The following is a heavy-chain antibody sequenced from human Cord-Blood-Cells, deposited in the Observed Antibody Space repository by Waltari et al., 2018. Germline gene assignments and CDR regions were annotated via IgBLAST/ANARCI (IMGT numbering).Heavy chain of an antibody. CDR1: GGSFSGYY. CDR3: ASPSSHGSGSYYYYGMDV. CDR2: INHMRIT. D-gene: IGHD3-10*01. J-gene: IGHJ6*02. V-gene: IGHV4-34*01. Sequence: QVQLQQWGAGLLKPSETLSLTCAVYGGSFSGYYWSWLRQPQGKGLEWNGEINHMRITYDKPSLKSRVAISGDQSNDQLSLKLVAVTSADTAVYYCASPSSHGSGSYYYYGMDVWGQGTSVTVSS.